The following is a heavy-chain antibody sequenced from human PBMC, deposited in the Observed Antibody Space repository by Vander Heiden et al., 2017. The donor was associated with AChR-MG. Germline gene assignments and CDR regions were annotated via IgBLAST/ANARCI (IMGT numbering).Heavy chain of an antibody. CDR3: TRREDYGDRPRLADY. CDR1: GFTFSGSA. CDR2: IRSTANNYAT. D-gene: IGHD4-17*01. Sequence: EVQLVEAGGGLVQPGGSLKLSCATSGFTFSGSAMHWVRQASGRGLEWVGQIRSTANNYATVYAASVKGRFTISRDDSKNTAYLQMNSLKSEDTAIYYCTRREDYGDRPRLADYWGQGTLVTVSS. J-gene: IGHJ4*02. V-gene: IGHV3-73*01.